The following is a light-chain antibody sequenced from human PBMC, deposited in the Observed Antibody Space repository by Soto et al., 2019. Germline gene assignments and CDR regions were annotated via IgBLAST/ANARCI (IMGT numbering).Light chain of an antibody. CDR1: QSVLRN. V-gene: IGKV3-15*01. CDR2: DAS. J-gene: IGKJ3*01. Sequence: EIVMTQSPATLSVSPGERATLSCRTSQSVLRNLAWYQQKPGPAPRLLIYDASTRATGIPARFSGGGSVTEFTLTISILQSEDFAVYYYQQYNVWLGTFGPGTNVHLK. CDR3: QQYNVWLGT.